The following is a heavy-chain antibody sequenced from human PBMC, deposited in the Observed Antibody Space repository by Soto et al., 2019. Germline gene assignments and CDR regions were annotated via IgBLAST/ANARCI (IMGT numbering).Heavy chain of an antibody. CDR3: ATSSRKHCRGDTCFENWFDP. Sequence: QVHLVQSGAEVKQPGCSVRVSCKASGGRFSSYVISWVRQAPGQGLEWMGGIIPMFGTANYEQRFQGRLTINADERTNADYMELSALRSEDSAVYYSATSSRKHCRGDTCFENWFDPWGQRTRVTVSS. J-gene: IGHJ5*02. D-gene: IGHD2-21*02. CDR2: IIPMFGTA. V-gene: IGHV1-69*01. CDR1: GGRFSSYV.